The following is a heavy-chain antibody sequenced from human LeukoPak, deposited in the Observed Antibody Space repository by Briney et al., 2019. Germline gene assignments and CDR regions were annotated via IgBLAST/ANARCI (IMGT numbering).Heavy chain of an antibody. CDR2: ISYSGST. V-gene: IGHV4-39*01. Sequence: SETLSLTCTVSGGSIXSSSXYXGXIRQPXGKGLXXIGSISYSGSTYYNPSLKSRVTISVDTSKNQFSLKLSSVAATDTAVYYCARRTGYGSGSYFDYWGQGTLVTVSS. D-gene: IGHD3-10*01. J-gene: IGHJ4*02. CDR3: ARRTGYGSGSYFDY. CDR1: GGSIXSSSXY.